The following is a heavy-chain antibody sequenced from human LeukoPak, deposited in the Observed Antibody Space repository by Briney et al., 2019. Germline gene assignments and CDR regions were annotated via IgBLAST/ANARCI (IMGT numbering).Heavy chain of an antibody. Sequence: GGSLRLSCAASGFTFSSYAMSWVRQAPGKGLEWVSAISGSGGSTYYADSVKGRFTISRDNSKNTLYLQMNSLRAEDTAVYYCAKDIVVVVAATLDYWGQGTLVTVSS. CDR1: GFTFSSYA. CDR3: AKDIVVVVAATLDY. V-gene: IGHV3-23*01. D-gene: IGHD2-15*01. CDR2: ISGSGGST. J-gene: IGHJ4*02.